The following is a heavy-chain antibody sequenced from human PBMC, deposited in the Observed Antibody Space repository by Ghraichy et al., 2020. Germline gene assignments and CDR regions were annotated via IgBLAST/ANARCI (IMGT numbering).Heavy chain of an antibody. CDR1: GFTVSSNY. D-gene: IGHD6-13*01. J-gene: IGHJ6*02. Sequence: GGSLRLSCAASGFTVSSNYMSWVRQAPGKGLEWVSVIYSGGSTYYADSVKGRFTISRDNSKNTLYLQMNSLRAEDTAVYYCARTYHQAAAGPRYRYGMDVWGQGTTVTVSS. CDR2: IYSGGST. V-gene: IGHV3-53*01. CDR3: ARTYHQAAAGPRYRYGMDV.